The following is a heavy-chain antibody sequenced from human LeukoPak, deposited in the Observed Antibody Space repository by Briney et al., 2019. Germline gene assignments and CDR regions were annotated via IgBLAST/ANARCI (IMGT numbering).Heavy chain of an antibody. V-gene: IGHV3-15*01. CDR1: GFTFSNAW. J-gene: IGHJ4*02. D-gene: IGHD3-16*01. Sequence: GGSLRLSCSVSGFTFSNAWMSWVRQAPGKGLEWVGRIKSKTDGGTTDYAAPVKGRFTISRDDSKNTLYLQMNSLKTEDTAVYYCTVWGTVDSWLDYWGQGTLVTVSS. CDR3: TVWGTVDSWLDY. CDR2: IKSKTDGGTT.